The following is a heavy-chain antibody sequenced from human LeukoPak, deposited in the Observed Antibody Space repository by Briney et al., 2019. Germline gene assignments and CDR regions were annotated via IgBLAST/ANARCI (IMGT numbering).Heavy chain of an antibody. D-gene: IGHD2-15*01. Sequence: GGSLRLSCSASGFTFGIYSRNWVRQAPGKGLEWVSSINSGSTYTYYADSVKGRFTISRDNGNKSLHLQMNSLRAEDTAVYFCAKVDATNGRHYYYYSMDVWGKGTTVTVSS. J-gene: IGHJ6*03. CDR2: INSGSTYT. CDR3: AKVDATNGRHYYYYSMDV. CDR1: GFTFGIYS. V-gene: IGHV3-21*01.